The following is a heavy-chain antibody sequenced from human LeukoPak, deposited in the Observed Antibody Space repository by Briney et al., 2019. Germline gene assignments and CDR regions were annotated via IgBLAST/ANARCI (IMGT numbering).Heavy chain of an antibody. D-gene: IGHD2-2*02. Sequence: PGGSLRLSCAASGFTLRTYSMNWIRQAPGKGLEWVSSITSRSSYIYYADSLKGRFTISRDNAKNSLYLQMNSLRAEDTAVYYCARDRAIHLFDYWGQGALVTVSS. J-gene: IGHJ4*02. CDR3: ARDRAIHLFDY. V-gene: IGHV3-21*01. CDR1: GFTLRTYS. CDR2: ITSRSSYI.